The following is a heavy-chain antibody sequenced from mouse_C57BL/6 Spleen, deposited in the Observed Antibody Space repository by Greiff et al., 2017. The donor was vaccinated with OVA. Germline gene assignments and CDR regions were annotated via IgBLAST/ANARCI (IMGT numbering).Heavy chain of an antibody. D-gene: IGHD2-4*01. J-gene: IGHJ3*01. CDR3: ARTGGDYGAWFAY. CDR1: GYTFTSYW. Sequence: QVQLQQPGAELVKPGASVKMSCKASGYTFTSYWITWVKQRPGQGLEWIGDIYPGSGSTKYNEKFKSKATLTVDTSSSTAYMQLSSLTSEDSAVYYCARTGGDYGAWFAYWGQGTLVTVSA. V-gene: IGHV1-55*01. CDR2: IYPGSGST.